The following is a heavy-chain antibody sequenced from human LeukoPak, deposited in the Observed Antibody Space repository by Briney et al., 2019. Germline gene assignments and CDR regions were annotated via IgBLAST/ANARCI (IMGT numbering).Heavy chain of an antibody. J-gene: IGHJ4*02. CDR3: AKGVRIAAAGTPDY. D-gene: IGHD6-13*01. V-gene: IGHV3-74*01. CDR2: INSDGGST. Sequence: GGSLRLSCAASGFTFSSYWMHWVRQAPGKGLVWVSGINSDGGSTSYADSVKGRFTISRDNAKNTLYLQMNSLRGEDTAVYYCAKGVRIAAAGTPDYWGQGTLATVSS. CDR1: GFTFSSYW.